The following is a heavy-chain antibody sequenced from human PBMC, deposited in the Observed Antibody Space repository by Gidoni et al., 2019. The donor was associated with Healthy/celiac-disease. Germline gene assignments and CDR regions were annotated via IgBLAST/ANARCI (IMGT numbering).Heavy chain of an antibody. V-gene: IGHV3-30-3*01. CDR3: ARESGLVVGTFPAFDI. CDR1: GFTFSSYA. CDR2: ISYDGSNK. J-gene: IGHJ3*02. D-gene: IGHD2-15*01. Sequence: QVQLVESGGGVVQPGRSLRLSCSASGFTFSSYAMHWVRQAPGKGLEWVAVISYDGSNKYYADSVKGRFTISRDNSKNTLYLQMNSLRAEDTAVYYCARESGLVVGTFPAFDIWGQGTMVTVSS.